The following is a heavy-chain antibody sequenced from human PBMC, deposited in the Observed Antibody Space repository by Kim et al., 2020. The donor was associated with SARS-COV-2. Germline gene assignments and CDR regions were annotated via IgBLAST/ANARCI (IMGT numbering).Heavy chain of an antibody. J-gene: IGHJ6*02. CDR3: ARDLFGSSCYDMDV. Sequence: GGSLRLSCAASGFTFSSYWMSWVRQAPGKGLEWVANIKQDGSEKYYVDSVKGRFTISRDNAKNSLYLQMNSLRAEATAVYYCARDLFGSSCYDMDVWGQGTTVTVSS. D-gene: IGHD6-13*01. V-gene: IGHV3-7*01. CDR2: IKQDGSEK. CDR1: GFTFSSYW.